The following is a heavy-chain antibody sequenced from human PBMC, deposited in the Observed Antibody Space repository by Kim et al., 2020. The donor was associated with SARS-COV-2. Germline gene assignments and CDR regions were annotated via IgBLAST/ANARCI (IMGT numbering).Heavy chain of an antibody. CDR2: INTDNGKT. Sequence: ASVKVSCKASGYPFTHYTLHWVRQAPGQSLEWMGWINTDNGKTKYSQKFHGRVTIIRDTSASAAYMELTSLRSEDTAVYYCARDNRLFFDWSQDAFNLWGQGTMVTVSS. CDR1: GYPFTHYT. CDR3: ARDNRLFFDWSQDAFNL. V-gene: IGHV1-3*04. D-gene: IGHD3-9*01. J-gene: IGHJ3*01.